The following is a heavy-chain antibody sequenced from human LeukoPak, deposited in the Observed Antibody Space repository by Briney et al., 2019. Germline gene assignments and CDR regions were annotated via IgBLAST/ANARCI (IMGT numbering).Heavy chain of an antibody. Sequence: PGGSLRLSCTGSGFTLGDYAMNWVRQAPGKGLEWVGLITSKAYGGTTEYAASVKGRFTISRDDSKNIVHLQMNSLKIEDTAVCYCTREVERGGSYWGGDYWGQGTLVTVSS. CDR1: GFTLGDYA. J-gene: IGHJ4*02. CDR3: TREVERGGSYWGGDY. D-gene: IGHD1-26*01. V-gene: IGHV3-49*04. CDR2: ITSKAYGGTT.